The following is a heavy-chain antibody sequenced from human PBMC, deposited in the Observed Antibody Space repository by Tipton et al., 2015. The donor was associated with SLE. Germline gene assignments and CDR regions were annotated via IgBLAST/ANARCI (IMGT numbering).Heavy chain of an antibody. V-gene: IGHV1-46*01. J-gene: IGHJ4*02. D-gene: IGHD2-8*01. CDR3: AREAPNTCYFDS. Sequence: QLVQSGAEVKKPGASVKVSCKASGYTFTNYDINWVRQATGQGLEWMGIINPGGGGTNYAQKFQGRVTMAMDTSTTTVYMELNSLRSDDTAVYYCAREAPNTCYFDSWGQGTLVTVSS. CDR2: INPGGGGT. CDR1: GYTFTNYD.